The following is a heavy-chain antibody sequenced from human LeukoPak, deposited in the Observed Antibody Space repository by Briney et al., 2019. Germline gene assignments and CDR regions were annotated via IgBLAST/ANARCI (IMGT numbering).Heavy chain of an antibody. D-gene: IGHD5-18*01. J-gene: IGHJ4*02. V-gene: IGHV5-51*01. CDR1: GYRFTKYW. Sequence: GESLKFSCEASGYRFTKYWIGWVRQMPGKGLEWMGIIYPGDSDTRYSPSFQGQVTISADKSINTAYLQWSSLEASDTAMYYCARQSRGGYSYSEYWGQGTLVTVSS. CDR2: IYPGDSDT. CDR3: ARQSRGGYSYSEY.